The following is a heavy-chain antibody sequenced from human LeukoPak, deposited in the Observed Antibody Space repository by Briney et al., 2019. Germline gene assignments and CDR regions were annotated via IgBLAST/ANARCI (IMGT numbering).Heavy chain of an antibody. J-gene: IGHJ4*02. V-gene: IGHV3-30*04. D-gene: IGHD5-18*01. CDR3: ATVAMVDL. Sequence: GGSLRLSCAASGFTFSSYAMHWARQAPGKGLEWVAVISYDGSNKYYADSVKGRFTISRDNSKNTLYLQMNSLRAEDTAVYYCATVAMVDLWGQGTLVTVSS. CDR2: ISYDGSNK. CDR1: GFTFSSYA.